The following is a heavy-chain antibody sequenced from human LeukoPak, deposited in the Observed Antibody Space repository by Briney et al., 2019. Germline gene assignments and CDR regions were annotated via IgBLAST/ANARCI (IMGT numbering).Heavy chain of an antibody. CDR1: GFTFSSYA. V-gene: IGHV3-30-3*01. CDR3: ARVGSKTAMAYPLDY. J-gene: IGHJ4*02. Sequence: GGSLRLSCAASGFTFSSYAMHWVRQAPGKGLEWVAVISYDGSNKYYADSVKGRFTISRDNSKNTLYLQMNSLRAEDTAVYYCARVGSKTAMAYPLDYWGQGTPVTVSS. D-gene: IGHD5-18*01. CDR2: ISYDGSNK.